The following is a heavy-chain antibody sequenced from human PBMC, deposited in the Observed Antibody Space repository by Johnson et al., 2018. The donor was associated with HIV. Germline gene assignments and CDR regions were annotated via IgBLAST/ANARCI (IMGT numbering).Heavy chain of an antibody. CDR2: ISSSGSTI. D-gene: IGHD2-15*01. Sequence: QVQLVESGGGLVKPGGSLRLSCAASGFTFSDYYMSWIRQAPGKGLEWVSYISSSGSTIYYADSVKGRFTISRDNTKKSLYLQMNSLRAEDTAVYYCAKDRADCSGGSCEAYAFDIWGQGTMVTVSS. V-gene: IGHV3-11*01. J-gene: IGHJ3*02. CDR3: AKDRADCSGGSCEAYAFDI. CDR1: GFTFSDYY.